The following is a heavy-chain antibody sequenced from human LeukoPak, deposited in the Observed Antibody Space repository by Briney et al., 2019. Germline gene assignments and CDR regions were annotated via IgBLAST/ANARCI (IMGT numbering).Heavy chain of an antibody. J-gene: IGHJ4*02. CDR2: IDFSGST. D-gene: IGHD1-26*01. V-gene: IGHV4-59*01. Sequence: PAETLSLTCTVSGGSISSYYWSWIRQPPGKGLEWIGFIDFSGSTNYNPSLKSRVTISVDTSKNQFSLKLSSVTAADTAVYYCARIKVGATVDYWGQGTLVTVSS. CDR3: ARIKVGATVDY. CDR1: GGSISSYY.